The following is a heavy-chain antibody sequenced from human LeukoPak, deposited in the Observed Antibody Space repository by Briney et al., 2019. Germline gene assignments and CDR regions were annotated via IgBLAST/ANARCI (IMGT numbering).Heavy chain of an antibody. V-gene: IGHV3-7*01. CDR2: IKQDGREK. CDR1: GFTFSSYW. CDR3: ARDRSGYFGWLLPHPYYYGMDV. J-gene: IGHJ6*01. Sequence: GRSLTLSWAASGFTFSSYWMSWVRQPPRKWLEWVANIKQDGREKYYVDSVKGRFTISRDNAKNSLYLQMNSLIAEDTVVYYCARDRSGYFGWLLPHPYYYGMDVWGQGTTVTVCS. D-gene: IGHD3-9*01.